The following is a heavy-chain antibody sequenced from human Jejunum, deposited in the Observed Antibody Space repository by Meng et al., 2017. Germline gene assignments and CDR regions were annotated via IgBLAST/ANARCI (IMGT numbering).Heavy chain of an antibody. Sequence: QLQLQESGPGLVKPSETLSLTCTVSGGSITTTSSGYYWGWIRQPPGKGLEWIGSIYYSGSTYYNPSLKSRVTISVDTSKNQFSLKVNSVTAADTAVYYCSRIVDGDYFDYWGQGTLVTVSS. CDR1: GGSITTTSSGYY. V-gene: IGHV4-39*01. CDR2: IYYSGST. J-gene: IGHJ4*02. D-gene: IGHD3-16*02. CDR3: SRIVDGDYFDY.